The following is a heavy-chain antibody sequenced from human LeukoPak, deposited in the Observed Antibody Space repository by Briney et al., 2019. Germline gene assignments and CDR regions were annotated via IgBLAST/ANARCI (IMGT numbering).Heavy chain of an antibody. J-gene: IGHJ4*02. V-gene: IGHV4-59*08. CDR2: IYYSGST. Sequence: PSETLSLTCTVSAVSITSYYWSWIRQPPGKGLEWIGYIYYSGSTNYNPFLKSRVTISLDTSKSQFSLKLSSVTAADTAVYYCARGGYYYGSGSSPFFDYWGQGTLVTVSS. D-gene: IGHD3-10*01. CDR1: AVSITSYY. CDR3: ARGGYYYGSGSSPFFDY.